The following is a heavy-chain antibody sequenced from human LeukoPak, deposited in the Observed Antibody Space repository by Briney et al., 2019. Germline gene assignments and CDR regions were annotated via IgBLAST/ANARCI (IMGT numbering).Heavy chain of an antibody. CDR1: GGSISNYY. D-gene: IGHD1-26*01. Sequence: PSETLSLTCRVSGGSISNYYWSWLRQPPGKGLEWIGYSDYSGSTNYSPSLKSRVTISVDTSKKQFSLKLRSVTAADTAVYYCARDIGGSYYFHYWGQGTLVTVSS. CDR3: ARDIGGSYYFHY. J-gene: IGHJ4*02. CDR2: SDYSGST. V-gene: IGHV4-59*01.